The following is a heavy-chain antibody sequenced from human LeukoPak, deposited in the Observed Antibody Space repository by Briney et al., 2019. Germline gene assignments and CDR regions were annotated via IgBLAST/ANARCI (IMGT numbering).Heavy chain of an antibody. J-gene: IGHJ4*02. Sequence: GGSLRLSCAASGFTLSNYWTSWVRQAPGKGLEWVSSISSSGNYIYYADSVKGRFTISRDNAKNSLYLLINSLRAGDTAVYYCARDHLAPYFASYSSSSGTFDYWGRGTRVTVSS. V-gene: IGHV3-21*01. CDR2: ISSSGNYI. D-gene: IGHD6-6*01. CDR3: ARDHLAPYFASYSSSSGTFDY. CDR1: GFTLSNYW.